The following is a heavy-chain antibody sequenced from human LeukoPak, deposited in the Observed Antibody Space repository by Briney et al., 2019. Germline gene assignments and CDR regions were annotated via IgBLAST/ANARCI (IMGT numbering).Heavy chain of an antibody. Sequence: SETLSLTCTVSGGSIRGSSYFWGWIRQPPGKGLEWIGSFYYSGSTSYNPSLKSRVTISVDTSKNQFSLQLNSVTPEDTAVYYCARDLCTTSSCPNNWIDPWGQGILVTVSS. CDR3: ARDLCTTSSCPNNWIDP. CDR2: FYYSGST. V-gene: IGHV4-39*02. J-gene: IGHJ5*02. D-gene: IGHD2-2*01. CDR1: GGSIRGSSYF.